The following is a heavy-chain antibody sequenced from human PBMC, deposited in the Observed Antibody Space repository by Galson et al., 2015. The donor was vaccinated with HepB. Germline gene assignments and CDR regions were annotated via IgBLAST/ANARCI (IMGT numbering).Heavy chain of an antibody. D-gene: IGHD3-10*01. J-gene: IGHJ3*02. Sequence: SETLSLTCTVSGVSVTSFYWSWIRQPPGKGLEWIGSFYYDRSTNYNPSLKSRVTISVDTSKNQFSLRLTSVTAAGTAMYYCARTMYMYSYASGSRPHAFDMWGQGTMVTVSS. CDR1: GVSVTSFY. CDR3: ARTMYMYSYASGSRPHAFDM. CDR2: FYYDRST. V-gene: IGHV4-59*08.